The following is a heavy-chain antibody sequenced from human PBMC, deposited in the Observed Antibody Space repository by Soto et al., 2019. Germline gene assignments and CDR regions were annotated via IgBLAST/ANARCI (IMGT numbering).Heavy chain of an antibody. CDR2: ISNDATKK. D-gene: IGHD4-4*01. CDR1: GFSFSNYG. J-gene: IGHJ4*02. V-gene: IGHV3-30*18. CDR3: AKDRGLDDYSNDHFNH. Sequence: GGSLRLSCAASGFSFSNYGIHWVRQAPGKGLEWVAFISNDATKKYYADSLKGRFTISRDNSKNTLYLQMNSLRADDTAVYYCAKDRGLDDYSNDHFNHWGQGILVTVSS.